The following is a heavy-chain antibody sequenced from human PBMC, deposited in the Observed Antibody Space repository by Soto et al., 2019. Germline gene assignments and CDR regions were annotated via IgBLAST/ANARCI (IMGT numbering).Heavy chain of an antibody. V-gene: IGHV1-2*02. CDR3: ARARPPFNWFDR. CDR2: INLNSGDT. CDR1: GYTFTDYY. Sequence: ASVKVSCKASGYTFTDYYMEWVRQAPGQGLEWMGWINLNSGDTNFAQQFQGRVTMTRDTSITTAYMDLTRLTSDDTAVYYCARARPPFNWFDRWGQGTLVTVSS. J-gene: IGHJ5*02. D-gene: IGHD6-6*01.